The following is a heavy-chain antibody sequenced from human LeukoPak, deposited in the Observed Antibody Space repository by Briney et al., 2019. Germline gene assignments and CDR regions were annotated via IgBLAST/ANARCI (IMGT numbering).Heavy chain of an antibody. J-gene: IGHJ4*02. CDR1: GFTSSSYE. Sequence: GGSLRLSCAASGFTSSSYEMNWVRQAPGKGLEWVSYISSSGNTIYYADSVKGRFTISRDNAKNSLYLQMSSPRAEDTAVYYCARRSSRSFDYWGRGTLVAVSS. CDR2: ISSSGNTI. D-gene: IGHD2/OR15-2a*01. CDR3: ARRSSRSFDY. V-gene: IGHV3-48*03.